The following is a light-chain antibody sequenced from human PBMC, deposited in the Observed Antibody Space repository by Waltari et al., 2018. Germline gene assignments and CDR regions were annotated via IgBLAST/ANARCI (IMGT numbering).Light chain of an antibody. CDR3: QQYNNWWT. V-gene: IGKV3-15*01. J-gene: IGKJ1*01. CDR2: DAS. CDR1: QSISGN. Sequence: EIVMRQSPATLSVSPGERATLSCRASQSISGNLAWYQQKPGQAPRLLIYDASTRATGIPARFSGSGSGTEFTLTISSMQSEDFAVYYCQQYNNWWTFGQGTKVEIK.